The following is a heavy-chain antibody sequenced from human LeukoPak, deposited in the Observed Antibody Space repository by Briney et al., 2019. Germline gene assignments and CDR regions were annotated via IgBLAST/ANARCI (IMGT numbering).Heavy chain of an antibody. CDR3: AREPINIHYYDSSGSQEHAFDI. V-gene: IGHV1-2*02. D-gene: IGHD3-22*01. J-gene: IGHJ3*02. CDR1: GYTLTELS. CDR2: INPNSGGT. Sequence: ASVKVSCKVSGYTLTELSMHWVRQAPGQGLEWMGWINPNSGGTNYAQKFQGRVTMTRDTSISTAYMELSRLRSDDTAVYYCAREPINIHYYDSSGSQEHAFDIWGQGTMVTVSS.